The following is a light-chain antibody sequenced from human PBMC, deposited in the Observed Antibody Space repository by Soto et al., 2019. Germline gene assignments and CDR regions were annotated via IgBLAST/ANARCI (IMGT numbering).Light chain of an antibody. CDR1: SSNIGSNT. J-gene: IGLJ3*02. CDR3: AAWDDRLKGLV. Sequence: QSVLTQPLSASASPGQRVTISCSGGSSNIGSNTVAWYQHLPGMAPRLLIYADSQRPSGVPDRFSGSKSGTSASLAIRGLQSEDEADYYCAAWDDRLKGLVFGGGTKLTVL. V-gene: IGLV1-44*01. CDR2: ADS.